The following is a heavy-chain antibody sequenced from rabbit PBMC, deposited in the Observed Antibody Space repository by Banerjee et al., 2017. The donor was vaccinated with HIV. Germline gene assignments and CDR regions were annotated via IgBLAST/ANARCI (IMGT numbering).Heavy chain of an antibody. D-gene: IGHD6-1*01. CDR1: GFSFSSSYY. CDR3: ARGVPDYGHATGW. Sequence: QSLEESGGDLVKPGASLTLTCTASGFSFSSSYYMCWVRQAPGKGLEWIACIYAGSSGSTYYASWAKGRFTISKTSSTTVTLQVTSLTGADTATYFCARGVPDYGHATGWWGQVTLVTVS. CDR2: IYAGSSGST. J-gene: IGHJ3*01. V-gene: IGHV1S40*01.